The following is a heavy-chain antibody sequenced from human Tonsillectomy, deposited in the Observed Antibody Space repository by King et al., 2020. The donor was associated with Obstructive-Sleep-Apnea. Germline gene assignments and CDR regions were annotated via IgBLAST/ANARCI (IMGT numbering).Heavy chain of an antibody. Sequence: VQLVESGGGLVQPGGSLRLSCAASGFTFSDHYMDCVRQAPGKGLEWVGRSRNKAKRYTTEYAASVRGRFTISRDDSKSSLFLQANSLKTEDTAVYYCARVYGGTSNAFDIWGQGTMVTVSS. J-gene: IGHJ3*02. CDR3: ARVYGGTSNAFDI. V-gene: IGHV3-72*01. CDR2: SRNKAKRYTT. D-gene: IGHD1-26*01. CDR1: GFTFSDHY.